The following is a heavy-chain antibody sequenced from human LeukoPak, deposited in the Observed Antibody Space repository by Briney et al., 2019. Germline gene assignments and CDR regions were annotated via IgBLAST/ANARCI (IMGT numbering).Heavy chain of an antibody. CDR1: GFTFSSYW. CDR2: IKQDGSEK. Sequence: SXRLSCAASGFTFSSYWMSWVRQAPGKGLEWVANIKQDGSEKYVDSVKGRFTISRDNAKNSLYLQMNSLRAEDTALYYCASGRQLGYWGQGTLVTVSS. D-gene: IGHD3-16*01. CDR3: ASGRQLGY. V-gene: IGHV3-7*01. J-gene: IGHJ4*02.